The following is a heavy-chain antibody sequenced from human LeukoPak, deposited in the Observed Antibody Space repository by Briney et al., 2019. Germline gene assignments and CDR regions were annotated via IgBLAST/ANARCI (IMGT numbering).Heavy chain of an antibody. J-gene: IGHJ3*02. D-gene: IGHD2-2*01. CDR2: IIPIFGTA. CDR3: ARGYCSSTSCYPADI. Sequence: SVKVSCKASGCTFSSYAISWVRQAPGQGLEWMGGIIPIFGTANYAQKFQGRVTITADESTSTAYMELSSLRSEDTAVYYCARGYCSSTSCYPADIWGQGAMVTVSS. V-gene: IGHV1-69*01. CDR1: GCTFSSYA.